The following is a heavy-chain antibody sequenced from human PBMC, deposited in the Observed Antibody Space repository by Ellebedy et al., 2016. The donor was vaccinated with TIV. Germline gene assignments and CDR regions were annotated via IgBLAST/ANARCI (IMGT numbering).Heavy chain of an antibody. CDR3: ATDGSYGDYRSPTHAFEF. Sequence: GESLKISCAAPGFTFSSYWMSWVRQAPGKGLEWVANINQDGSETYHVDSLKGRFTISRGKAKNSLFLQMNSLGDDDTAVYYCATDGSYGDYRSPTHAFEFWGQGTLVTVSS. CDR2: INQDGSET. CDR1: GFTFSSYW. V-gene: IGHV3-7*01. D-gene: IGHD4-17*01. J-gene: IGHJ3*01.